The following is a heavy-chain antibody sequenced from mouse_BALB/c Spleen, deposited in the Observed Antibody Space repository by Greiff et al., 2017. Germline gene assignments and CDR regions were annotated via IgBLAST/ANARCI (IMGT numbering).Heavy chain of an antibody. Sequence: VKLVESGAELVKPGASVKLSCKASGYTFTSYYMYWVKQRPGQGLEWIGEINPSNGGTNFNEKFKSKATLTVDKSSSTAYMQLSSLTSEDSAVYYCTRATYGHPSAYWGQGTLVTVSA. V-gene: IGHV1S81*02. CDR3: TRATYGHPSAY. CDR2: INPSNGGT. J-gene: IGHJ3*01. CDR1: GYTFTSYY. D-gene: IGHD1-2*01.